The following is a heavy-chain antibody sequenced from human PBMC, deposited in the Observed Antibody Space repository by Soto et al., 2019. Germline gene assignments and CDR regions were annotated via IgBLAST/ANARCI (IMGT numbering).Heavy chain of an antibody. J-gene: IGHJ3*02. CDR1: GGSISSGGYY. V-gene: IGHV4-31*03. CDR3: ARYSSSPRGGTDDAFDI. D-gene: IGHD6-6*01. Sequence: SETLSLTCTVSGGSISSGGYYWSWIRQHTGMGLEWIGYIYYSGSTYYNPSLKSRVTISVDTSKNQFSLKLSSVTAADTAVYYCARYSSSPRGGTDDAFDIWGQGTMVTVSS. CDR2: IYYSGST.